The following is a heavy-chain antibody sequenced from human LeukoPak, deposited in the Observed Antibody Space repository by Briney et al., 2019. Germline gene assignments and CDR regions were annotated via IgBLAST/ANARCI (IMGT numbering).Heavy chain of an antibody. CDR2: IYYGEST. CDR1: GGSISSSTYH. V-gene: IGHV4-39*07. J-gene: IGHJ3*02. D-gene: IGHD3-10*01. CDR3: ARQWGSYGSGPPYDAFDI. Sequence: SETLSLTCTVSGGSISSSTYHWGWIRQPPGKGLEWIGSIYYGESTYYNPSLKSRVTIFVDTSKNQFSLNLSSVTAADTAVYYCARQWGSYGSGPPYDAFDIWGQGTMVTVSS.